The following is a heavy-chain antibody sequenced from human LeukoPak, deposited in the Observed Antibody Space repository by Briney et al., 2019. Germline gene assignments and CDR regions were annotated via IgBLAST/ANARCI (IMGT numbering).Heavy chain of an antibody. CDR2: IKQDGSEK. Sequence: GGSLRLSCVHSEITFSKDWMTWVRQAPGKGLEWVANIKQDGSEKNYVDSVKGRFTISRDNAKNSVYLQMNSLGAEDTAVYYCAKYDTSKGSLDYWGQGTLVTVSS. CDR3: AKYDTSKGSLDY. J-gene: IGHJ4*02. V-gene: IGHV3-7*01. CDR1: EITFSKDW. D-gene: IGHD3-10*01.